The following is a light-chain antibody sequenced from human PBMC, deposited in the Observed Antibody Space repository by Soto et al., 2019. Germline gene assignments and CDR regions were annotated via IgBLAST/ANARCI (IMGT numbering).Light chain of an antibody. V-gene: IGKV3-20*01. Sequence: EIVMTQSPATLSVSAGETTRLSCRASQSINSDVAWYQQKVGQTPRLLMYGVSSRATGIPDRFTGSGSGADFTLTISRLEPEDFAVYYCQVYGPSPPITFGQGTKVDIK. CDR1: QSINSD. CDR3: QVYGPSPPIT. J-gene: IGKJ1*01. CDR2: GVS.